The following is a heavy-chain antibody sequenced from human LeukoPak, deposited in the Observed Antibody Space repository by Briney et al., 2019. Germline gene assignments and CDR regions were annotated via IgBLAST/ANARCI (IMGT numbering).Heavy chain of an antibody. J-gene: IGHJ5*02. Sequence: SETLSLTCTVSGVSISSSNSYWGWIRQPPGKGLEWIGSIYYSGNTYYNASLKSQVSISIDTSKNQFSLRLTSVTAADTAVYYCARDQVEMATIAPLYSWFDPWGQGTLVTVSS. CDR1: GVSISSSNSY. CDR3: ARDQVEMATIAPLYSWFDP. D-gene: IGHD5-24*01. V-gene: IGHV4-39*02. CDR2: IYYSGNT.